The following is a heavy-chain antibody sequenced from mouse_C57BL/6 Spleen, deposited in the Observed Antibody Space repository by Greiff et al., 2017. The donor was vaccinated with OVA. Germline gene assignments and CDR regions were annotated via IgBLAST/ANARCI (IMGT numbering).Heavy chain of an antibody. CDR2: INYDGSST. Sequence: EVMLVESEGGLVQPGSSMKLSCTASGFTFSDYYMAWVRQVPEKGLEWVANINYDGSSTYYLDSLKSRFIISRDNAKNILYLQMSSLKSEDTATYYCAREDPMVTKGYYAMDYWGQGTSVTVSS. CDR1: GFTFSDYY. CDR3: AREDPMVTKGYYAMDY. J-gene: IGHJ4*01. V-gene: IGHV5-16*01. D-gene: IGHD2-1*01.